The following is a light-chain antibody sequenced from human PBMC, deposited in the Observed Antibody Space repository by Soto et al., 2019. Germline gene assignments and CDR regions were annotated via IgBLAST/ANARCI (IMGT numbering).Light chain of an antibody. CDR3: QQYYTTPET. J-gene: IGKJ1*01. CDR1: QSVLYSSNNNNY. Sequence: DIVMTQSPDSLAVSLGERATINCKSSQSVLYSSNNNNYLAWYQQKPGQPPKLLFYWASTRESGVPDRFSGSGSGTDFTLTISSLQAEDVAVYYCQQYYTTPETFGQGTMVEIK. CDR2: WAS. V-gene: IGKV4-1*01.